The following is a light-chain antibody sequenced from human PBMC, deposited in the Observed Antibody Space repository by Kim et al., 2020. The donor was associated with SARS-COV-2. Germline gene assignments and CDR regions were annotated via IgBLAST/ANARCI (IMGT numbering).Light chain of an antibody. CDR1: SSDVGGYNY. CDR2: DVS. J-gene: IGLJ3*02. CDR3: SSYTSSSWV. Sequence: PGQSVTISCTGTSSDVGGYNYVSWYQQHPGKAPKLMIYDVSKRPSRVSNRFSGSKSGNTASLTISGLQAEDEADYYCSSYTSSSWVFGGGTQLTVL. V-gene: IGLV2-14*04.